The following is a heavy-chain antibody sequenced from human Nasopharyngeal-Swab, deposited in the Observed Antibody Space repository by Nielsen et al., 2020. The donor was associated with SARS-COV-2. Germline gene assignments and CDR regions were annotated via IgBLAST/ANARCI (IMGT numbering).Heavy chain of an antibody. CDR3: AIPTVTTDY. V-gene: IGHV5-10-1*01. J-gene: IGHJ4*02. CDR1: GYRFTSYW. D-gene: IGHD4-17*01. CDR2: IDPGDSYT. Sequence: KVSCKGSGYRFTSYWISWVRQMPGKGLERMGRIDPGDSYTNYSPSFQGHVTISADKSISTAYLQWSSLKASDTAMYYCAIPTVTTDYWGQGTLVTVSS.